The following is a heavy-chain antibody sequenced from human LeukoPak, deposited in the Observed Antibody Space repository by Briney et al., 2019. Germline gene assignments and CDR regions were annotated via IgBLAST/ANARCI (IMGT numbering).Heavy chain of an antibody. CDR2: ITSSSSYV. J-gene: IGHJ5*02. CDR3: AKGPLYYYPNNWFDP. CDR1: GFTFSSYN. Sequence: RPGGSLRLSCEASGFTFSSYNMNWVRQAPGKRLEWVSSITSSSSYVFYADSVKGRFTISRDNAKNSLYLQMNSLRAEDTAVYYCAKGPLYYYPNNWFDPWGQGTLVTVSS. D-gene: IGHD3-10*01. V-gene: IGHV3-21*01.